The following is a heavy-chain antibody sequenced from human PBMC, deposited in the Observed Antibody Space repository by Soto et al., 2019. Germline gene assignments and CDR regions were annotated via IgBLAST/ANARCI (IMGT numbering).Heavy chain of an antibody. CDR2: TYYRSKWYI. J-gene: IGHJ6*02. CDR3: ATDPKIAPGKIYGMDV. Sequence: SQTLSLTCAISGDSVSSDTAAWSWIRQSPSRGLEWLGRTYYRSKWYIDYAVSVKSRIAINPDTSKNQFSLQLNSVTPEDTAVYYFATDPKIAPGKIYGMDVWGQGTTVTVSS. CDR1: GDSVSSDTAA. D-gene: IGHD6-25*01. V-gene: IGHV6-1*01.